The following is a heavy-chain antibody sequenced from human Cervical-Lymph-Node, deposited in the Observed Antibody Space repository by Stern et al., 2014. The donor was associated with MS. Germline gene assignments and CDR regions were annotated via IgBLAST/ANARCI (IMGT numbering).Heavy chain of an antibody. CDR1: GFTFNHYA. CDR2: ISYDGSNK. CDR3: ARADVRGSYALFDY. D-gene: IGHD3-16*01. V-gene: IGHV3-30*03. Sequence: MQLVESGGGVVQPGRSLRISCVVSGFTFNHYAMHWVRQAPGKGLEWVAGISYDGSNKHYADAVMGRFTISRDNSKNTLSLQMNSLRAEDTAVYYCARADVRGSYALFDYWGQGTLVTVSS. J-gene: IGHJ4*02.